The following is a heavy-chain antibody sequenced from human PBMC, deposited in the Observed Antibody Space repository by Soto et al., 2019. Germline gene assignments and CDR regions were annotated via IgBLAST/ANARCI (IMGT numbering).Heavy chain of an antibody. CDR2: IHPSGGGS. CDR3: ARGGHIAVVTDSFDS. CDR1: GYPFNAYY. Sequence: ASVKVSCKSSGYPFNAYYLHWVRQAPGQGLEWMGMIHPSGGGSTYAQKFLGRVTMTMDSSTSTVFMELTSLRSADTAVYYCARGGHIAVVTDSFDSWGQGTLVTVSS. J-gene: IGHJ4*02. D-gene: IGHD2-21*02. V-gene: IGHV1-46*02.